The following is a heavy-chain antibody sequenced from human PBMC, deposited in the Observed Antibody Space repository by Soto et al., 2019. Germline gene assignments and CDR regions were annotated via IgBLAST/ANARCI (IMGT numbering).Heavy chain of an antibody. Sequence: PGESLKLSCKGSGYSFTNYWIGWVRQMPGKGLEGMGVINPGDSDIRYSPSFQGQVTISADKSNSTAYLQWSSLKASDTAMYYCARHPRPSSTAHGMDVWGQGTTVTVPS. V-gene: IGHV5-51*01. D-gene: IGHD4-17*01. J-gene: IGHJ6*02. CDR3: ARHPRPSSTAHGMDV. CDR1: GYSFTNYW. CDR2: INPGDSDI.